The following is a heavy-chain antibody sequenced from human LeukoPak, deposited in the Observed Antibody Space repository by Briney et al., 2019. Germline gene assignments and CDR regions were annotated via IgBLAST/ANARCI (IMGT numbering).Heavy chain of an antibody. Sequence: GGSLRLSCAASGFTFSDYGMHWVRQAPGKGLAWVAVIWHDGSNKYYADSVKGRLTISRENSKSTQYLQMNSLRAEDTAVYYCARGAPSTGYSPCDYWGQGNLVTVSS. D-gene: IGHD3-22*01. CDR2: IWHDGSNK. CDR1: GFTFSDYG. J-gene: IGHJ4*02. V-gene: IGHV3-33*01. CDR3: ARGAPSTGYSPCDY.